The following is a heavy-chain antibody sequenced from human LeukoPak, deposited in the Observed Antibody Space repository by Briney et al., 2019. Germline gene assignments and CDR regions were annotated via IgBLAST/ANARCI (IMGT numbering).Heavy chain of an antibody. D-gene: IGHD3-10*01. CDR1: GFTVSSNY. Sequence: QPGGSLRLSCAASGFTVSSNYMSWVRQAPGKGLEWVSVIYSGGSTYYADSVKGRFTISRDNSKNTLYLQMNSLRAEDTAVYYCARVPLTMVRGVYYYYGMDVWGQGTTVTVSS. CDR3: ARVPLTMVRGVYYYYGMDV. CDR2: IYSGGST. V-gene: IGHV3-66*01. J-gene: IGHJ6*02.